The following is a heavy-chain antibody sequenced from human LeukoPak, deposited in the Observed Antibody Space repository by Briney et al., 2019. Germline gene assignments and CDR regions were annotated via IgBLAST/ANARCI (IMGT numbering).Heavy chain of an antibody. CDR3: ARDHCSGGSCYSYFDY. Sequence: GASVTVSCKASGYTFTGYYMHWVRQAPGQGLEWMGWINPNSGGTNYAQKFQGRVTMTRDTSISTAYMELSRLRSDDTAVYYCARDHCSGGSCYSYFDYWGQGTLVTVSS. V-gene: IGHV1-2*02. D-gene: IGHD2-15*01. CDR1: GYTFTGYY. CDR2: INPNSGGT. J-gene: IGHJ4*02.